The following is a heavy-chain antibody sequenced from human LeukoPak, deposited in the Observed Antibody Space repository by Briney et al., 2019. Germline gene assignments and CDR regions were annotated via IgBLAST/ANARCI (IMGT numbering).Heavy chain of an antibody. V-gene: IGHV1-46*01. Sequence: ASVKVSCKASGYTFTSYYMHWVRQAPGQGLEWMGIINPSGGSTSYAQKFQGRVTMTRDTSTSTVYMELSSLRSEDTAVYYCARYPDGNYYDSSGCPVLNHAFDIWGQGTMVTVSS. J-gene: IGHJ3*02. CDR1: GYTFTSYY. CDR2: INPSGGST. CDR3: ARYPDGNYYDSSGCPVLNHAFDI. D-gene: IGHD3-22*01.